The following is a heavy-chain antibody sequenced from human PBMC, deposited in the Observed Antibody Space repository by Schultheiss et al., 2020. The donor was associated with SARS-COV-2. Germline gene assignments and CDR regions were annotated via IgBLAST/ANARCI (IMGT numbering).Heavy chain of an antibody. CDR3: ARINAALYFDF. J-gene: IGHJ4*02. D-gene: IGHD2-15*01. CDR2: IYWDDDK. V-gene: IGHV2-5*02. CDR1: GFSLSTSGVS. Sequence: SSPTLVKPTQTLTLTCTFSGFSLSTSGVSVGWIRQPPGKALEWLALIYWDDDKRYSPSLRSRLTITKDTSKNQVVLTMTIMDPVDTATYYCARINAALYFDFWGQGTLVTVSS.